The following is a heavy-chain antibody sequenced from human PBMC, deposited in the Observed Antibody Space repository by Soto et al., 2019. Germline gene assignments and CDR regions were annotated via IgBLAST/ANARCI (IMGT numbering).Heavy chain of an antibody. CDR2: ISGSGDST. CDR3: AKEGRNAYNYRAGFDY. J-gene: IGHJ4*02. CDR1: GFNFRRYA. Sequence: PGGLIRHSWTASGFNFRRYAIRWVSKEQGKGLEWVSAISGSGDSTYYADSVKGRFTISRDNSKNTLSLQMDSLRAEDTAVYYCAKEGRNAYNYRAGFDYWVQGTLVTVSS. D-gene: IGHD3-16*02. V-gene: IGHV3-23*01.